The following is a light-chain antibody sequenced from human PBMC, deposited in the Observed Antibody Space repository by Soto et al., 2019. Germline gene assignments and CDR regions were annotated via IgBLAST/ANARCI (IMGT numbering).Light chain of an antibody. CDR2: GAS. V-gene: IGKV3-20*01. CDR1: QTVGKNY. J-gene: IGKJ4*01. Sequence: EFVLTQSPGTLSLSPGERATLSCRASQTVGKNYLAWYQHRPGQAPRLLIHGASSRATGIPARFSGSGSGTEFNLTISSLQSEDFAVYFCQQYDDWLRLTFGGGTKVDI. CDR3: QQYDDWLRLT.